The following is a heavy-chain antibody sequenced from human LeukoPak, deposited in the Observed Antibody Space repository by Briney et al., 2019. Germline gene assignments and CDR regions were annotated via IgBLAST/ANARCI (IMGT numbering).Heavy chain of an antibody. CDR2: IYYSGST. D-gene: IGHD3-10*01. J-gene: IGHJ6*03. V-gene: IGHV4-30-4*08. CDR3: ASGGEASSNYYYYYYMDV. CDR1: GGSISSGDYY. Sequence: PSETLSLTCTVSGGSISSGDYYWSWIRQPPGKGLEWIGYIYYSGSTSYNPSLNSRVTISVDTFKHQFSLKLSSVTAGDTAVYYCASGGEASSNYYYYYYMDVWGKGTTVTVSS.